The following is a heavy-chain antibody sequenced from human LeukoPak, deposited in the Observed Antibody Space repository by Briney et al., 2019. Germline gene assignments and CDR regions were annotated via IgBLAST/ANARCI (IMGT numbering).Heavy chain of an antibody. CDR2: IRSKANSYAT. V-gene: IGHV3-73*01. CDR1: GFTFSGSA. Sequence: PGGSLRLSCAASGFTFSGSAMHWVRQASGKGLEWVGRIRSKANSYATAYAASVKGRFTISRDDSKNTAYLQMNSLKTEDTAVYYCTRPDCSGGSCYGYWGQGTLVTVSS. D-gene: IGHD2-15*01. J-gene: IGHJ4*02. CDR3: TRPDCSGGSCYGY.